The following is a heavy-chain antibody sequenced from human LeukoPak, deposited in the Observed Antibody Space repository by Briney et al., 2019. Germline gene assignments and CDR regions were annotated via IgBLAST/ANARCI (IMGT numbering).Heavy chain of an antibody. CDR1: GFTFTKYW. J-gene: IGHJ4*02. CDR3: AKDGHKKRLVGTTTRGHFDY. CDR2: INQDGSEK. Sequence: GGSLRLSCAASGFTFTKYWMSWVRQAPGKGLEWVANINQDGSEKYYVDSVKGRFTMSRDNAKNSLYLQMNSLRAEDTAVYYCAKDGHKKRLVGTTTRGHFDYWGQGTLVTVSS. D-gene: IGHD1-26*01. V-gene: IGHV3-7*01.